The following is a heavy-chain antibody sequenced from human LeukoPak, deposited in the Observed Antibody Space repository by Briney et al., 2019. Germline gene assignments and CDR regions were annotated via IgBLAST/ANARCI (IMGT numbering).Heavy chain of an antibody. V-gene: IGHV1-69*13. D-gene: IGHD3-10*01. CDR3: ATGLYGSGISVALDYYYYYGMDV. Sequence: SVKVSCKASGGTFSSYAISWVRQAPGQGLEWMGGTIPIFGTANYAQKFQGRVTITADESTSTAYMELSSLRSEDTAVYYCATGLYGSGISVALDYYYYYGMDVWGQGTTVTVSS. CDR2: TIPIFGTA. CDR1: GGTFSSYA. J-gene: IGHJ6*02.